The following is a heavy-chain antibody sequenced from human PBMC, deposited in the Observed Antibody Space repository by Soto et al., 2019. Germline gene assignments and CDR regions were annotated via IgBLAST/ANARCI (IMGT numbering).Heavy chain of an antibody. CDR2: IYPGDSDT. D-gene: IGHD2-2*01. V-gene: IGHV5-51*01. Sequence: PGESLKISCKGSGYSFTSYWIGWVRQMPGKGLEWMGIIYPGDSDTRYSPSFQAQVTISADKSISTAYLQWSSLKASDTAMYYCARHEHCSSTSCYPFPDVWGKGTTVTVSS. J-gene: IGHJ6*04. CDR3: ARHEHCSSTSCYPFPDV. CDR1: GYSFTSYW.